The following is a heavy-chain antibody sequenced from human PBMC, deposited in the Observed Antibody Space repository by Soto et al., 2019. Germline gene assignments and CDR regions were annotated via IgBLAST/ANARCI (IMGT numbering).Heavy chain of an antibody. CDR3: AHRLREYSGYDPEYYFDY. Sequence: QITLKESGPTLVKPTQTLTLTCTFSGFSLSTSGVGVGWIRQPPGKALEWLALIYWDDDERYSPSLKSRLTITKDTSKNQVVLTMTNMDPVDTATYYCAHRLREYSGYDPEYYFDYWGQGTLVTVSS. J-gene: IGHJ4*02. CDR2: IYWDDDE. V-gene: IGHV2-5*02. D-gene: IGHD5-12*01. CDR1: GFSLSTSGVG.